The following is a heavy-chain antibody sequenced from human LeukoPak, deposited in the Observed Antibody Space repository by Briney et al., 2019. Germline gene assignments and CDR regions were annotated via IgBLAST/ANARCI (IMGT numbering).Heavy chain of an antibody. CDR3: ARNSAVATSLSWFDP. V-gene: IGHV4-59*08. J-gene: IGHJ5*02. D-gene: IGHD6-19*01. Sequence: CETLGLTCSVFDGSISNYYWSWIRQPPAKGLEWFGYAYYSGSHTYNPSLESRVTISVDTSKNEFSLKLTAVTAADTAVYYCARNSAVATSLSWFDPWGQGTL. CDR2: AYYSGSH. CDR1: DGSISNYY.